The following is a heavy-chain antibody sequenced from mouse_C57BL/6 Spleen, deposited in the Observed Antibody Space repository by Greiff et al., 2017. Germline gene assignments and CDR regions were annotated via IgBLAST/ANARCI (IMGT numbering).Heavy chain of an antibody. CDR3: ARMSNYPYYYAMDY. V-gene: IGHV1-61*01. CDR2: IYPSDSET. D-gene: IGHD2-5*01. Sequence: QVQLQQPGAELVRPGSSVKLSCKASGYTFTSYWMDWVKQRPGQGLEWIGNIYPSDSETHYNQKFKDKATLTVDKSSSTAYMQLSSLTSEDSAVYYGARMSNYPYYYAMDYWGQGTSVTVSS. J-gene: IGHJ4*01. CDR1: GYTFTSYW.